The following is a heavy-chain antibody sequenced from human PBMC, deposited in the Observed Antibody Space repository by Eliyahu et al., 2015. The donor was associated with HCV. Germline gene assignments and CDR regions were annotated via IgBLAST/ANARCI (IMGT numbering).Heavy chain of an antibody. CDR2: TSYDGTNK. V-gene: IGHV3-30*04. D-gene: IGHD2-2*01. CDR1: GFTFSSYA. J-gene: IGHJ2*01. CDR3: SRSTTSRAWHFDL. Sequence: QEQLVESGGGVVQPGKSLRLSCEASGFTFSSYAMHWVRQAPGTGLEWVAVTSYDGTNKRYADSVKGRFTISRSNSKNTLYLNMNSMRAEDTAMYYCSRSTTSRAWHFDLWGRGTLVTVSS.